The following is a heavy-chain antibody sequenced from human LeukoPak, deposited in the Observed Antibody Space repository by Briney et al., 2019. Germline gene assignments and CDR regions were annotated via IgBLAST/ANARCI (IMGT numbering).Heavy chain of an antibody. CDR1: GDSIRSTLYY. Sequence: PSETLSLTCTISGDSIRSTLYYWAWIRQPPGKGLEWIGTIYYTGSTYYNPSLKSRVTISMDTSKNQFSLKLTSVTAADTAVYYCASMPGSASGWGQGTLVTVSS. CDR3: ASMPGSASG. J-gene: IGHJ4*02. CDR2: IYYTGST. V-gene: IGHV4-39*07. D-gene: IGHD2-2*01.